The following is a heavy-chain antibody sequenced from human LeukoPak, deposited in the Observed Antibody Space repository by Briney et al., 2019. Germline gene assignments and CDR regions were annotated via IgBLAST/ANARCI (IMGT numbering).Heavy chain of an antibody. CDR2: ISGSGGST. J-gene: IGHJ6*03. D-gene: IGHD2-8*01. Sequence: GGSLRLSCAASGFTFSSYAMSWVRQAPGKGLEWVSAISGSGGSTYYADSVKGRFTISRDNSKNTLYLQMNSLRAEDTAVYYCAKGTGYCTNGVCYTRVLDYYYYMDVWGKGTTVTVSS. V-gene: IGHV3-23*01. CDR1: GFTFSSYA. CDR3: AKGTGYCTNGVCYTRVLDYYYYMDV.